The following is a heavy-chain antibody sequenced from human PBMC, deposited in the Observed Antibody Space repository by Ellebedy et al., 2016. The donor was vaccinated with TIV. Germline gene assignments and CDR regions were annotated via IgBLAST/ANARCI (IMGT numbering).Heavy chain of an antibody. CDR3: ARGLAPRNSFDASLAEYFLH. V-gene: IGHV4-59*01. Sequence: ESLKISXVASGFTFSNAWMNWVRQPPGKGLEWLGYVYYNGDSNYNPSLKSRVTISVDTPKNQFSLHLTSVTAADTAVYYCARGLAPRNSFDASLAEYFLHWGPGTLVTVSS. CDR2: VYYNGDS. CDR1: GFTFSNAW. D-gene: IGHD2/OR15-2a*01. J-gene: IGHJ1*01.